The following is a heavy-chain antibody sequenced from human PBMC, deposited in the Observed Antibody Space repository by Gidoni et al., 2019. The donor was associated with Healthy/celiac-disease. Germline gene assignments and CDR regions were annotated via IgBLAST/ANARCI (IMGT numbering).Heavy chain of an antibody. D-gene: IGHD2-2*01. Sequence: QVQLVESGGGVVQPGRSLRLSCAASGFTFSSYGMHWVRQAPGKGLEWVAVIWYDGSNKYYADSVKGRFTISRDNSKNTLYLQMNSLRAEDTAVYYCARGGVTSKNYYYYGMDVWGQGTTVTVSS. CDR3: ARGGVTSKNYYYYGMDV. J-gene: IGHJ6*02. CDR2: IWYDGSNK. CDR1: GFTFSSYG. V-gene: IGHV3-33*01.